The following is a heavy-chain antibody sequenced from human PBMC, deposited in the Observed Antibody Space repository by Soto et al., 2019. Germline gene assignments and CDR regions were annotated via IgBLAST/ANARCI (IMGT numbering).Heavy chain of an antibody. CDR2: IIPIFGTA. Sequence: ASVKVSCKASGGTFSSYAISWVRQAPGQGLEWMGGIIPIFGTANYAQKFQGRVTITADESTSTAYMELSSLRSEDTAVYYCAREKGGTVVTPVVVFDICGQGTMVTVSS. V-gene: IGHV1-69*13. J-gene: IGHJ3*02. CDR3: AREKGGTVVTPVVVFDI. D-gene: IGHD2-21*02. CDR1: GGTFSSYA.